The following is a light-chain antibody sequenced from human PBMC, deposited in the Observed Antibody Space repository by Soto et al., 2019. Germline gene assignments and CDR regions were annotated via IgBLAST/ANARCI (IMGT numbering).Light chain of an antibody. CDR3: TSYASGSAHVV. CDR1: SSDIGGYDY. CDR2: DVN. J-gene: IGLJ2*01. Sequence: QSALTQPASVSGSPGQSITLSCTGTSSDIGGYDYVSWYQRHPGKAPKLIIYDVNNRPSGVSNRFSGSKSGNTASLTISGLQADDEADDYCTSYASGSAHVVFGGGTNVTVL. V-gene: IGLV2-14*01.